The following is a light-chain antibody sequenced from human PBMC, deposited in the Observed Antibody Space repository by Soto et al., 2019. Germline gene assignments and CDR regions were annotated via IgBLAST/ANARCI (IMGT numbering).Light chain of an antibody. CDR2: AAS. CDR1: QGISSY. V-gene: IGKV1-9*01. Sequence: IHLTQSPSSLSASVGDRVTIPCRASQGISSYLAWYQQKPGKAPKLLIYAASTLQSGVPSRFSGSGSGTDFTLTISSLQPEDFATYYCQQLNSHPRTFGQGTKVEIK. CDR3: QQLNSHPRT. J-gene: IGKJ1*01.